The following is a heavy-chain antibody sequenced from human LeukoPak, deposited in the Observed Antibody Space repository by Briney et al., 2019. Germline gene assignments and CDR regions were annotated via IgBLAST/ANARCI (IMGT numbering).Heavy chain of an antibody. V-gene: IGHV3-30*03. Sequence: PGRSLRLSCAASGFTFSSYGMHWVRQAPGKGLEWVAVISHDGSNKYYADSVKGRFTISRDNSKNTLYLQMNSLRAEDTAVYYCARRYSYGSYFDYWGQGTLVTVSS. CDR3: ARRYSYGSYFDY. D-gene: IGHD5-18*01. CDR1: GFTFSSYG. J-gene: IGHJ4*02. CDR2: ISHDGSNK.